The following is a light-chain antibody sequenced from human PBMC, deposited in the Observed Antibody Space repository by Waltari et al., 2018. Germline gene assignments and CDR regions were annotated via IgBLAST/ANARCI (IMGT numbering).Light chain of an antibody. CDR2: IAS. J-gene: IGKJ4*01. V-gene: IGKV1-17*01. CDR1: QGFRND. CDR3: LQHNVYPLT. Sequence: DIQMTQSPSSLSASVGDRVTITCRASQGFRNDLAWYQQKPGKAPQRLIYIASSLDGDVPSRVRGSGSWTEFTLTIAGLQAEDFATYYCLQHNVYPLTFGGGTKVEIK.